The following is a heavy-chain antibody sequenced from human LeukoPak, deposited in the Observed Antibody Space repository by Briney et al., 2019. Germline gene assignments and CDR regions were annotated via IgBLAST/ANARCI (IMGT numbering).Heavy chain of an antibody. V-gene: IGHV1-69*13. CDR2: IIPIFGTA. J-gene: IGHJ3*02. Sequence: GASVKVSCKASGGTFSSYAISWVRQAPGQGLEWMGGIIPIFGTANYAQKFQGRVTITADESTSTAYMELSSLRSEDTAAYYCARDDNDYGDPWSAVDAFDIWGQGTMVTVSS. CDR1: GGTFSSYA. CDR3: ARDDNDYGDPWSAVDAFDI. D-gene: IGHD4-17*01.